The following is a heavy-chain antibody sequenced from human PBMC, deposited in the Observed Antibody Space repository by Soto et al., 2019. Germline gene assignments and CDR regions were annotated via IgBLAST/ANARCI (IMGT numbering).Heavy chain of an antibody. D-gene: IGHD2-21*01. CDR3: ATSHPPDIVVVRSGAFDI. J-gene: IGHJ3*02. CDR1: GYSVTSYW. Sequence: EVQLVQSGAEVKKPGESLRISCKGSGYSVTSYWISWVRQMPGKGLEWMGRIDPSDSYTNYSPSFQGHVTISADKSISTAYLQWSSLKASDTAMYYCATSHPPDIVVVRSGAFDIWGQGTMVTASS. V-gene: IGHV5-10-1*03. CDR2: IDPSDSYT.